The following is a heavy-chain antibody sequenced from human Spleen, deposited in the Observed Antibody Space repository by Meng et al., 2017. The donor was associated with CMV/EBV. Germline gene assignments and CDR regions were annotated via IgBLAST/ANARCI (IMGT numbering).Heavy chain of an antibody. Sequence: ASVKVSCKASGDTFTGFYMHWVRQAPGQGLEWMGWINPDNGGTNYAQNFQGRVTMTRDTSIGRDYMELSRLRYDDTAVYFCARAHYDFLTGYSDYFDYWGQGTLVTVSS. J-gene: IGHJ4*02. D-gene: IGHD3-9*01. CDR2: INPDNGGT. CDR1: GDTFTGFY. V-gene: IGHV1-2*02. CDR3: ARAHYDFLTGYSDYFDY.